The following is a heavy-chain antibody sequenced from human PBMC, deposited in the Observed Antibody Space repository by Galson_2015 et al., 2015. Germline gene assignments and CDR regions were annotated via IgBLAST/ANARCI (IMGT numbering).Heavy chain of an antibody. CDR3: ATFDYYDSKAGV. CDR1: GFTFSSYA. V-gene: IGHV3-23*01. J-gene: IGHJ3*01. Sequence: SLRLSCAASGFTFSSYAMSWVRQAPGKGLEWVSAISGSGGSTYYADSVKGRSTISRDNSKNTLYLQMNSLRAEDTAVYYCATFDYYDSKAGVWGQGTMVTVSS. CDR2: ISGSGGST. D-gene: IGHD3-22*01.